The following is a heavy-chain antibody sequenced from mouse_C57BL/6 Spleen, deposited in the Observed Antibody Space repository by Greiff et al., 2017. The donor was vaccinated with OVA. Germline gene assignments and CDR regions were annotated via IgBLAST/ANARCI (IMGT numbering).Heavy chain of an antibody. CDR3: ARSGELFFDY. J-gene: IGHJ2*01. Sequence: VQLQQSGPELVKPGASVKISCKASGYTFTDYYMNWVKQSHGKSLEWIGDINPNNGGTSYNQKFKGKATLTVDKSSSTAYMELRSLTSEDSAVYYCARSGELFFDYWGQGTTLTVSS. D-gene: IGHD3-2*02. CDR1: GYTFTDYY. V-gene: IGHV1-26*01. CDR2: INPNNGGT.